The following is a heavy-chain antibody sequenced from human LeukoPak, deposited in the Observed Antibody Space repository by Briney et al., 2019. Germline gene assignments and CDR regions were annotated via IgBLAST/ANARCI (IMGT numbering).Heavy chain of an antibody. CDR3: ARDRAWNYFDY. D-gene: IGHD3-3*01. J-gene: IGHJ4*02. V-gene: IGHV3-7*01. Sequence: PGGSLRLSCAASGFSFSGYWMSWVRQTPGKGLEWVANIKQDGSVKNSVDSMKGRFTISRDNSKNTLYLQMDSLRAEDTAVYYCARDRAWNYFDYWGQGTLVTVSS. CDR2: IKQDGSVK. CDR1: GFSFSGYW.